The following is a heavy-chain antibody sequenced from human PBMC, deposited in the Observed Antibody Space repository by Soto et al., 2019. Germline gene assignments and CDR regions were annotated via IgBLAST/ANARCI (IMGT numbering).Heavy chain of an antibody. Sequence: PGRSLSVSCAASGVNFSGSAMHRVRQATGKGLERVGRIRSKANRYATAYAASVKGRFTISRDDSKNTAYLQMNSLKTEDTAVYYGTSRGSYYSHFDYWGQGTLVTVTS. CDR2: IRSKANRYAT. V-gene: IGHV3-73*01. CDR1: GVNFSGSA. D-gene: IGHD1-26*01. J-gene: IGHJ4*02. CDR3: TSRGSYYSHFDY.